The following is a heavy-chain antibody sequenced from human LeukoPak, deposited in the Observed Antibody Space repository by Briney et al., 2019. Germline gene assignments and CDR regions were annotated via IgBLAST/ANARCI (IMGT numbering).Heavy chain of an antibody. J-gene: IGHJ6*02. CDR2: ISSSISYI. Sequence: GGSLRLSCAASGFTFSSYSMNWVRQAPGKGLEWVSSISSSISYIYYADSVKGRFTISRDNAKNSLYLQMNSLRAEDTAVYYCARDYGAPYYYDSSGPECMDVWGQGTTVTVSS. V-gene: IGHV3-21*01. CDR3: ARDYGAPYYYDSSGPECMDV. CDR1: GFTFSSYS. D-gene: IGHD3-22*01.